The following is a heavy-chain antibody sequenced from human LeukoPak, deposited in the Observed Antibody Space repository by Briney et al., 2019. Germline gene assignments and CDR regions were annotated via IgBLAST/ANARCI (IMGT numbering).Heavy chain of an antibody. D-gene: IGHD3-16*01. V-gene: IGHV3-20*04. J-gene: IGHJ4*02. CDR3: ARAPYGDNGYTAEVADY. Sequence: GGSLRLSCAASGFTFDDYGMSWVRQAPGKGLEWVSGINWNGGSTGYADSVKGRFTISRDNAKNSLYLQMNSLRAEDTALYYCARAPYGDNGYTAEVADYWGQGTLVTVSS. CDR1: GFTFDDYG. CDR2: INWNGGST.